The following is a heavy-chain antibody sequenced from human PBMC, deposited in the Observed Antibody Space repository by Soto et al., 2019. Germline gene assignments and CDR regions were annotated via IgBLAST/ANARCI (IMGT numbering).Heavy chain of an antibody. CDR2: INAGNGNT. D-gene: IGHD3-22*01. CDR3: AREGSGYYYELDY. V-gene: IGHV1-3*01. Sequence: QVQLVQSGAEVKKPGASVKVSCKASGYTFTSYAMHWVRQAPGQRLEWMGWINAGNGNTKYSQKFRGRVTITRDTSASTAYMELSSLRSEDTAVYYCAREGSGYYYELDYWGQGTLVTVSS. CDR1: GYTFTSYA. J-gene: IGHJ4*02.